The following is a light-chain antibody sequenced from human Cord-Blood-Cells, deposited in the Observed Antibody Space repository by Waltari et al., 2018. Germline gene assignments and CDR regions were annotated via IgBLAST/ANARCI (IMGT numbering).Light chain of an antibody. J-gene: IGLJ3*02. CDR2: EGS. CDR3: CSYAGSSNWV. CDR1: SSDVGSYNL. Sequence: QSALTQPASVSGSPGQSITISCTGTSSDVGSYNLFSWYQQHPGKATNLMIYEGSKRPSGVSNRFSGSKSGNTASLTISGLQAEDEADYYCCSYAGSSNWVFGGGTKLTVL. V-gene: IGLV2-23*01.